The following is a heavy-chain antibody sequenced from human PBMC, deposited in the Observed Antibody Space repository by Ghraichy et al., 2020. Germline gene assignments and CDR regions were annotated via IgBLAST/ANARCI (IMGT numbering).Heavy chain of an antibody. V-gene: IGHV4-34*01. J-gene: IGHJ4*02. D-gene: IGHD3-10*01. CDR1: GESFSDYF. Sequence: ESLNISCAVSGESFSDYFWTWIRQPPGKGLEWIGEISLNERTKYSPSHTSRVTISEDTSKKQSTLKLSSVTAADTALYYCATSSRFGMVPEYWGQGTLVTVSS. CDR2: ISLNERT. CDR3: ATSSRFGMVPEY.